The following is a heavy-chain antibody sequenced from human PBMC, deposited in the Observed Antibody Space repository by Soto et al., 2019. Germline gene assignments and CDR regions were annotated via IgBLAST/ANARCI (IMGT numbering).Heavy chain of an antibody. V-gene: IGHV3-48*04. CDR2: ISYANSPI. CDR3: AREVGGEYYGSGSLV. Sequence: EVQLVESGGGLVQPGGSLRLSCAASGFPFSSYSMNWVRQAPGRGLEWVSYISYANSPIYYADSVKGRFTISRDNAKDSRYLQMNSLRAEDTAVYYCAREVGGEYYGSGSLVWGQGTTVTVSS. J-gene: IGHJ6*02. D-gene: IGHD3-10*01. CDR1: GFPFSSYS.